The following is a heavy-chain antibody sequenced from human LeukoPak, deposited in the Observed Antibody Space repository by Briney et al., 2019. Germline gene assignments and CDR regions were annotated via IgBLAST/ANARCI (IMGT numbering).Heavy chain of an antibody. Sequence: GGSLRLSCAASGFSFSSYWMSWVRQALGKGLEWVANMKRDGSEKYYVDSVKGRFTISRDNAKNSLFLQMNSLGAEDTAVYYCARGRDWFDTWGQGTLVTVSS. CDR1: GFSFSSYW. CDR2: MKRDGSEK. D-gene: IGHD5-24*01. CDR3: ARGRDWFDT. J-gene: IGHJ5*02. V-gene: IGHV3-7*01.